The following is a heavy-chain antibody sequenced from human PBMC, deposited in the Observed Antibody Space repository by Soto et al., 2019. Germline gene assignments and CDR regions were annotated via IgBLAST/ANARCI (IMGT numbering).Heavy chain of an antibody. CDR2: IRSKAYGGTT. J-gene: IGHJ6*02. D-gene: IGHD5-18*01. CDR1: GFTFGDYA. Sequence: PGGSLRVSCTASGFTFGDYAMSWVRQAPGKGLEWVGFIRSKAYGGTTEYAASVKGRFTISRDDSKSIAYLQMNSLKTEDTAVYYCTREGWGGYSYGLGRASYYYVMDVWGQVPTVTVS. V-gene: IGHV3-49*04. CDR3: TREGWGGYSYGLGRASYYYVMDV.